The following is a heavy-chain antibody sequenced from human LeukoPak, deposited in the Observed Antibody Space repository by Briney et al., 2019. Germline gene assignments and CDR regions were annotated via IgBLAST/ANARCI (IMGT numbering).Heavy chain of an antibody. J-gene: IGHJ4*02. CDR3: TRDRGAYSLYDY. Sequence: PGGSLRLSCTASGFTFGDYAMSWIRQAPGKGLEWVGFIRSKAYGETADYAASVKGRFTISRDDSKAIAYLQMNSLKTEDTAVYRCTRDRGAYSLYDYWGQGTLVTVSS. CDR1: GFTFGDYA. CDR2: IRSKAYGETA. V-gene: IGHV3-49*03. D-gene: IGHD4-11*01.